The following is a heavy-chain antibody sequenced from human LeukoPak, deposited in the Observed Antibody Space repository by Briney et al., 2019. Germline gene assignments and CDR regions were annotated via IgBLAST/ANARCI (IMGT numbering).Heavy chain of an antibody. V-gene: IGHV4-59*01. CDR3: VQVRLAGLFDP. D-gene: IGHD3-3*02. CDR1: GGSISSYY. Sequence: MASETLSLTCTVSGGSISSYYWTWIRQPPGKRLEWLGYIHYSGSTNYNPSLNSRVTMLLDASKNQFSLKLSSVSAADTAVYYCVQVRLAGLFDPWGQGTLVTVSS. J-gene: IGHJ5*02. CDR2: IHYSGST.